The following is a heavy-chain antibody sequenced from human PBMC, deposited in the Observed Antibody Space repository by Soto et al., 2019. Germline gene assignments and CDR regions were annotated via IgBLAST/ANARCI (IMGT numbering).Heavy chain of an antibody. CDR2: ISYSGST. CDR3: ARGTSWQLHFDY. D-gene: IGHD6-13*01. J-gene: IGHJ4*02. V-gene: IGHV4-59*01. Sequence: SETLSLTCTLSSDSISSYYWSWIQQPPGKRLDWIGYISYSGSTDYSPSLKSRVTISGDTSKNLFSLRVSSVTAADTAVYNCARGTSWQLHFDYGGQGTLVHVSS. CDR1: SDSISSYY.